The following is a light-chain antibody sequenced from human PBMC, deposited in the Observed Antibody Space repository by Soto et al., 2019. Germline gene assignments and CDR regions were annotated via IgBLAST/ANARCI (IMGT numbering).Light chain of an antibody. CDR2: GAS. CDR1: QSVSSN. CDR3: QQYNNFWT. Sequence: PLSCWASQSVSSNLAWYQQKPGQAPRLLIYGASTRATDIPARFSGSGSGTEVTLTISSLQSEDFAVYYCQQYNNFWTFGQGTKVEIK. J-gene: IGKJ1*01. V-gene: IGKV3-15*01.